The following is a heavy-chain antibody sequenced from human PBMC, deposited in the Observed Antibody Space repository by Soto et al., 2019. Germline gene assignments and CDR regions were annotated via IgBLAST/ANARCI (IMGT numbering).Heavy chain of an antibody. V-gene: IGHV3-21*01. D-gene: IGHD3-3*01. CDR1: GFTFSSYS. CDR2: ISSSSYI. J-gene: IGHJ6*02. CDR3: ARDRRFLEWLSQYYYYGMDV. Sequence: GGSLRLSCAASGFTFSSYSMNWVRQAPGKGLEWVSSISSSSYIYYADSVKGRFTISRDNAKNSLYLQMNSLRAEDTAVYYCARDRRFLEWLSQYYYYGMDVWGQGTTVTVSS.